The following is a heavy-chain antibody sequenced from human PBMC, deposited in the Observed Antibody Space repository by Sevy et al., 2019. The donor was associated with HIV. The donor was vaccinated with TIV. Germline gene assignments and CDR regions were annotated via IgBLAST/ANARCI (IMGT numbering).Heavy chain of an antibody. CDR3: ARGSSSWYGYYYYYYGMYV. J-gene: IGHJ6*02. V-gene: IGHV4-34*01. CDR2: INHSGST. CDR1: GGSFSGYY. Sequence: SETLSLTCAVYGGSFSGYYWSWIRQPPGKGLEWIGEINHSGSTNYNPSLKSRVTISVDTSKNQFSLKLSSVTAADTAVYYCARGSSSWYGYYYYYYGMYVWGQGTTVTVSS. D-gene: IGHD6-13*01.